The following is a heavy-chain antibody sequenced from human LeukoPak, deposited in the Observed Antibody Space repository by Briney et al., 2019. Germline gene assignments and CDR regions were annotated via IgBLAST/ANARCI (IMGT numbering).Heavy chain of an antibody. CDR1: GFTFSSYS. Sequence: GGSLRLSCAASGFTFSSYSMNWVRQAPGKGLEWVSSISSSSTYIYYADSVKGRFTISRDNAKNSLYLQMNSLRVEDTAVYYCARDRSGYCGGDCYSWGQGTLVTVSS. CDR2: ISSSSTYI. D-gene: IGHD2-21*02. CDR3: ARDRSGYCGGDCYS. J-gene: IGHJ4*02. V-gene: IGHV3-21*01.